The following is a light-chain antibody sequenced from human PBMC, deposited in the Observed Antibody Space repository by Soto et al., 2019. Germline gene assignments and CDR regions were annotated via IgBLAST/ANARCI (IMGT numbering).Light chain of an antibody. Sequence: DIQMTHSPSSLSASVGDRVTITCQASQDISNYLNWYQQKPGKAPKLLIYDASNLETGVPSRFSASGSGTDFTFTISSLQPEDIETDYCQQYDNLLYTFGQGTKLEIK. V-gene: IGKV1-33*01. CDR2: DAS. CDR3: QQYDNLLYT. CDR1: QDISNY. J-gene: IGKJ2*01.